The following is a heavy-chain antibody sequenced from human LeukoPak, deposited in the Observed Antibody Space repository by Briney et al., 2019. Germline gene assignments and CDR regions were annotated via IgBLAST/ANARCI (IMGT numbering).Heavy chain of an antibody. CDR1: GYTFTSYG. J-gene: IGHJ4*02. CDR3: AREVRATRVTRIIDY. CDR2: VSAYNGNT. D-gene: IGHD1-26*01. Sequence: ASVKVSCKASGYTFTSYGISWVRQAPGQGLEWMGWVSAYNGNTNYAQKLQGRVTMTTDTSTSTAYMELRSLRSDDTAVYYCAREVRATRVTRIIDYWGQGTLVTVSS. V-gene: IGHV1-18*01.